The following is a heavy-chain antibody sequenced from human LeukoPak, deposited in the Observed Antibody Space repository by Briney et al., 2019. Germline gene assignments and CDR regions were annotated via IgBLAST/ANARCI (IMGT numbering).Heavy chain of an antibody. D-gene: IGHD6-13*01. CDR1: GYTFTSYG. V-gene: IGHV1-18*01. J-gene: IGHJ6*02. CDR3: ARDQTAAPAEHYYYYYGMDV. CDR2: ISAYNGNT. Sequence: GASVKVSCKASGYTFTSYGISWVRQAPGQGLEWMGWISAYNGNTNYAQKLQGRVTMTTDTSTSTAYMELRSLRSDDTAVYYCARDQTAAPAEHYYYYYGMDVWGQGTTVTVSS.